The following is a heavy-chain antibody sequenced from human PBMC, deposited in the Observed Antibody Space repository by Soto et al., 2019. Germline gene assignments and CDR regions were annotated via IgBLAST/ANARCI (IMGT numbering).Heavy chain of an antibody. CDR2: INHSGST. J-gene: IGHJ4*02. V-gene: IGHV4-34*01. D-gene: IGHD3-10*02. CDR3: ARSYGRGVMDY. CDR1: GGSFSGYY. Sequence: SETLSLTCAVYGGSFSGYYWSWIRQPPGKGLEWIGEINHSGSTNYNPSLKSRVTISVDTSKNQFSLKLSSVTAADTAVYYCARSYGRGVMDYWGQGTLVTVSS.